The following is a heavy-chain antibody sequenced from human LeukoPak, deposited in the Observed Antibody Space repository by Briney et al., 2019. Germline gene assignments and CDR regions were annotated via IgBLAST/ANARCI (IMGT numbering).Heavy chain of an antibody. CDR2: INPNSGGT. D-gene: IGHD6-25*01. CDR1: GYTFSGYY. V-gene: IGHV1-2*02. CDR3: ARLAATQIGNFDY. J-gene: IGHJ4*02. Sequence: ASVTVSCKASGYTFSGYYLHWVRQAPGQGLEWMGWINPNSGGTNCAQKFQGRVTITRDTSISKAYMELSRVRSDDTAVYYCARLAATQIGNFDYWGQGTLVTVS.